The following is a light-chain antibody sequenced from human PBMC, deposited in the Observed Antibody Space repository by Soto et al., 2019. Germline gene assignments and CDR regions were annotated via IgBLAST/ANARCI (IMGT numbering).Light chain of an antibody. CDR3: QQYGSSPQT. V-gene: IGKV3-20*01. CDR1: QSVSSSY. Sequence: EIVLTQSPGTLSLSPGERATLSCRASQSVSSSYLAWYQQKPGQAPRLLIYGASSRATGIPDRFSGSGSGTDFTLTISSREPEDFAVYYCQQYGSSPQTFGQGTRLEIK. CDR2: GAS. J-gene: IGKJ5*01.